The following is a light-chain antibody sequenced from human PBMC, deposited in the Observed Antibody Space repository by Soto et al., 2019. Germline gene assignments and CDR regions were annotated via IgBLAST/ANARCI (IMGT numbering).Light chain of an antibody. CDR2: DVS. J-gene: IGLJ2*01. CDR1: SSGVGGYNY. V-gene: IGLV2-14*01. Sequence: QSALTQPASVSGSPGQSITISCTGTSSGVGGYNYVSWYQQHPGKAPKLMIYDVSNRPSGVSNRFSGSKSGNTASLTISGLQAEDEPDYYCSSYTSSSTLVVFGGRTKLTVL. CDR3: SSYTSSSTLVV.